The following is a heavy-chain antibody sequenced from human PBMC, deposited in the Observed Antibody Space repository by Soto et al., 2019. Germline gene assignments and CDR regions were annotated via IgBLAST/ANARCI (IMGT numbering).Heavy chain of an antibody. Sequence: QVQLQESGPGLVKPSETLSLTCTVSGGTISRYYWSWIRQPPGKGLEWIGYMYNTGSTVYNPSFKRRVTLSVDTSKNQFSLKLKSVTAADTAVYYCARDLWGYCGTDCYPLDVWGQGTTVTVSS. CDR1: GGTISRYY. J-gene: IGHJ6*02. CDR2: MYNTGST. CDR3: ARDLWGYCGTDCYPLDV. D-gene: IGHD2-21*02. V-gene: IGHV4-59*01.